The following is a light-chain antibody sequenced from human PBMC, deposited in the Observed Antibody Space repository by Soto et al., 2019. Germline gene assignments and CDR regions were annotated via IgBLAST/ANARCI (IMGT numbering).Light chain of an antibody. CDR2: AAS. J-gene: IGKJ2*01. V-gene: IGKV1-6*01. CDR1: QAIRNA. CDR3: LHHSNFPFT. Sequence: AIQMTQSPSSLSASVGDRVTITCRAIQAIRNALGWYQQRPGKAPKLLISAASNLQRGVPSRFSGIGSGTEFTLTISSLQPEDFATYFFLHHSNFPFTFGQGTKLRVK.